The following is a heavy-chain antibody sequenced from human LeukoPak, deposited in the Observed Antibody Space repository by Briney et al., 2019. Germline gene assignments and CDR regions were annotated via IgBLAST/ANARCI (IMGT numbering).Heavy chain of an antibody. CDR3: AKAGTIFGVVIWYFDY. CDR2: ISYDGSNK. V-gene: IGHV3-30-3*01. Sequence: GGSLRLSCAASGFTFSNYAMHWVRQAPGKGLEWVAVISYDGSNKYYADSVQGRITISRDNSKNTLYLQMNSLRAEDTAVYYCAKAGTIFGVVIWYFDYWGQGTLVTVSS. J-gene: IGHJ4*02. D-gene: IGHD3-3*01. CDR1: GFTFSNYA.